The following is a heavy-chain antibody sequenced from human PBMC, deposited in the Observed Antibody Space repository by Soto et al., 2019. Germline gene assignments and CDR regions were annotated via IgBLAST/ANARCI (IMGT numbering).Heavy chain of an antibody. V-gene: IGHV1-69*13. D-gene: IGHD5-12*01. CDR2: IIPKHGSA. CDR1: GGCNLRDYR. CDR3: ARGREGYNFGPGY. J-gene: IGHJ4*01. Sequence: SVKVSCKASGGCNLRDYRTTGGRGARGRGLEWMGGIIPKHGSAYDAQNFRGGVTITDAESTKTVYMELRSLRSDDTAVYYCARGREGYNFGPGYWGQGTPVTGSS.